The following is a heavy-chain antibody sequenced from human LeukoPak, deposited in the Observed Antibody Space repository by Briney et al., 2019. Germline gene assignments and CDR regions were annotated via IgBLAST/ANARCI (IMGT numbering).Heavy chain of an antibody. Sequence: GGSLRLSCAVSGFTVSSNYMAWVRQAPGKGLEWVSIIYSGGRTECIASVKGRFTIFRGDSENTVYLQMNSLRAEDTAVYYCARVGCSGGVCYTQYFDHWGQGTLVTVSP. CDR2: IYSGGRT. D-gene: IGHD2-8*02. CDR1: GFTVSSNY. J-gene: IGHJ1*01. CDR3: ARVGCSGGVCYTQYFDH. V-gene: IGHV3-53*01.